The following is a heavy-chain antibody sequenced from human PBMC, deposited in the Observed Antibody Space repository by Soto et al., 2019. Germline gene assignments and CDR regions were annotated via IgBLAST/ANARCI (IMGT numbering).Heavy chain of an antibody. CDR2: IYYNGFT. CDR1: GSSVSSTGYS. D-gene: IGHD2-2*01. CDR3: ARQNFCGTTTCYGY. V-gene: IGHV4-39*01. Sequence: QVQLQESGPGLVKPSETLSLTCTVSGSSVSSTGYSWGWIRQPPGKGLEWIGVIYYNGFTYYNPSLKSRVTISVDTSTNQFSLTLSYVTAADTAVYYCARQNFCGTTTCYGYWGQGTLVTVSS. J-gene: IGHJ4*02.